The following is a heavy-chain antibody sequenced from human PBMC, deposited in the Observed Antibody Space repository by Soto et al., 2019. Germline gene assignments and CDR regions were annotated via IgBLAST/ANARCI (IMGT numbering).Heavy chain of an antibody. CDR1: GGSMRNYF. D-gene: IGHD6-13*01. CDR2: IHYSGTT. V-gene: IGHV4-59*01. J-gene: IGHJ4*02. CDR3: AAGEASSRNLAPYYLDF. Sequence: SETLSLTCTVSGGSMRNYFWTWIRQPPGKGLEWIGYIHYSGTTSFFPSYNPSLSSRVTISEDTSKNQFSLKLLSVTTADTAVYFCAAGEASSRNLAPYYLDFWGQGTLVTVSS.